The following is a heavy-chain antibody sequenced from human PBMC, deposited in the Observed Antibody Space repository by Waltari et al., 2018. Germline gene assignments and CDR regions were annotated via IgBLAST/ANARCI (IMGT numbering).Heavy chain of an antibody. J-gene: IGHJ4*02. CDR3: LNYDFDS. Sequence: DVQVVESGGGLVRTGGSLRPSCIGSGCNFSNYFNHCVRQAPGAGPVWVARINNDGSIVNYADSVKGRFSISRDNAKSTVYLQMNNLRGEDTALYHCLNYDFDSWGQGTLVTVSS. D-gene: IGHD1-7*01. CDR1: GCNFSNYF. V-gene: IGHV3-74*01. CDR2: INNDGSIV.